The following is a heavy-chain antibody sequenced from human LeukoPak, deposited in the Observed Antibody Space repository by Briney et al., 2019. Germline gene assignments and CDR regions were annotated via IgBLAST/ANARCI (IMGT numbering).Heavy chain of an antibody. J-gene: IGHJ4*02. CDR3: ARVRSSIAARRGFFDY. CDR1: GGSISSGGYY. CDR2: IYYSGST. D-gene: IGHD6-6*01. V-gene: IGHV4-31*03. Sequence: SQTLSLTCTVSGGSISSGGYYWGWIRQHPGKGLEWGGYIYYSGSTYYNPSLKSRVTISVDTSKNQFSLKLSSVTAADTAVYYCARVRSSIAARRGFFDYWGQGTLVTVSS.